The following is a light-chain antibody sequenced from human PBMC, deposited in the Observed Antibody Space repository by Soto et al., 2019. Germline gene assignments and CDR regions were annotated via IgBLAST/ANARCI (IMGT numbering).Light chain of an antibody. CDR2: DAS. V-gene: IGKV3-11*01. J-gene: IGKJ4*01. CDR3: QQRSTGDT. Sequence: EIVLTHSPATLSLSPGERATLSCRASQSVSSYLAWYQQKPGQAPRLLIYDASNRATGIPARFSGSGSGTDFTLTISSLEPEDFAVYYCQQRSTGDTFGGGTKVDIK. CDR1: QSVSSY.